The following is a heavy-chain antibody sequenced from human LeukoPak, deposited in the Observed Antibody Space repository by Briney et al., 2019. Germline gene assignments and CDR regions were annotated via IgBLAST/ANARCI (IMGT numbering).Heavy chain of an antibody. CDR3: VRDQDWAFDY. CDR1: TFAFSTYP. D-gene: IGHD3-9*01. Sequence: GGSLRLSCAASTFAFSTYPMNWVRQAPGKGLEWLSYIWGTSRTIWYADSVKGRFTISRDNAKKSLFLQMNSLRDEDTAVYYCVRDQDWAFDYWGQGTLVTVSS. V-gene: IGHV3-48*02. J-gene: IGHJ4*02. CDR2: IWGTSRTI.